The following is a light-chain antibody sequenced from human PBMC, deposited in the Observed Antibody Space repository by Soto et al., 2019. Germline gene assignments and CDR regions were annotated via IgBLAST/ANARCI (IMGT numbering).Light chain of an antibody. CDR3: HQYKSYTPYT. CDR2: DAS. J-gene: IGKJ2*01. V-gene: IGKV1-5*01. CDR1: HSIGTW. Sequence: DIQMTQSPSALSASLGDRVTITCRASHSIGTWLAWYQQRPGKAPKLLIYDASSLGSGVPSRLSGGGSGTEFTLTISSLQPDDFGTYYCHQYKSYTPYTIGQGTKVDI.